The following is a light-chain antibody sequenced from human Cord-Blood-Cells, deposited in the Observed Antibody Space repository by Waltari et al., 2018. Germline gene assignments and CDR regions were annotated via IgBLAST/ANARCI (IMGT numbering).Light chain of an antibody. Sequence: EIVLTQSPATLSLSPGERATLSCRASQSVSSYLAWYQQQPGQAPRLLIYDASNRATGIPARFSRSGSGTDFTLTISSLEPEDFAVYYCQQRSNWPITFGQGTRLEIK. CDR1: QSVSSY. CDR3: QQRSNWPIT. CDR2: DAS. V-gene: IGKV3-11*01. J-gene: IGKJ5*01.